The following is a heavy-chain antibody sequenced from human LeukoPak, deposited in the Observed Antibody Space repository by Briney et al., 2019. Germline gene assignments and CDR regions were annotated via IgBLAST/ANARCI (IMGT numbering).Heavy chain of an antibody. J-gene: IGHJ4*02. CDR1: GYTFTGHY. CDR2: INPNSGGT. V-gene: IGHV1-2*02. CDR3: ATRGGVAAAGTVDY. D-gene: IGHD6-13*01. Sequence: ASVKVSCKASGYTFTGHYMHWVRQAPGQGLEWMGWINPNSGGTNYAQKFQGRVTMTRDTSISTAYMELSRLRSDDTAVYYCATRGGVAAAGTVDYWGQGTLVTVSS.